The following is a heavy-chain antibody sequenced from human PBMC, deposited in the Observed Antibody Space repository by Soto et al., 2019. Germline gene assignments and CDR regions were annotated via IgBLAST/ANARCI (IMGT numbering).Heavy chain of an antibody. CDR3: AREILQTEGFDY. V-gene: IGHV3-30-3*01. CDR1: GFTFSSYA. CDR2: ISYDGSNK. J-gene: IGHJ4*02. Sequence: QVQLVESGGGVVQPGRSLRLSCAASGFTFSSYAMHWVRQAPGKGLEWVAVISYDGSNKYYADSVKGRFTISRDNSKNTLYLQMNSLRAEDTAVYYCAREILQTEGFDYWGQGTLVTVSS. D-gene: IGHD1-1*01.